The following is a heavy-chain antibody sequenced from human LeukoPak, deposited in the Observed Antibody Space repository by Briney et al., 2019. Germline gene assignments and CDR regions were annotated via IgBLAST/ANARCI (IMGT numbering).Heavy chain of an antibody. CDR2: INPNSGGT. Sequence: ASVKVSCKPSGYTFTGYYMHWVRQAPGHGLEWMGWINPNSGGTNYAQKFQGRVNMTRDTSISTAYMELSRLRSDDTAVYYCALWSEYQLRSDDAFDIWGQGTMVTVSS. D-gene: IGHD2-2*01. J-gene: IGHJ3*02. CDR1: GYTFTGYY. CDR3: ALWSEYQLRSDDAFDI. V-gene: IGHV1-2*02.